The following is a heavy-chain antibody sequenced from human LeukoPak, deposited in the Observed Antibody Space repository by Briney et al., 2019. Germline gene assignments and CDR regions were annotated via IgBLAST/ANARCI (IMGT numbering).Heavy chain of an antibody. CDR2: ISWNSGSI. CDR1: GFTFDDYA. CDR3: AKDIVRYGIAVAGSYYYYYMDV. V-gene: IGHV3-9*01. D-gene: IGHD6-19*01. J-gene: IGHJ6*03. Sequence: GRSLRLSCAASGFTFDDYAMHWVRQAPGKGLEWVSGISWNSGSIGYADSVKGRFTISRDNAKNSLYLQMNSLRAEDTALYYCAKDIVRYGIAVAGSYYYYYMDVWGKGTTVTISS.